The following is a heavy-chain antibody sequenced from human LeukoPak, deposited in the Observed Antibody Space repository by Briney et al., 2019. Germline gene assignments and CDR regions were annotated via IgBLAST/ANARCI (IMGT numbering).Heavy chain of an antibody. CDR1: GCTLSSYE. V-gene: IGHV3-48*03. D-gene: IGHD3-10*01. Sequence: QPGGSLRLSCAASGCTLSSYEMSWVRQAPGKGLEWVSYISSSGSTIYYADSVKGRFTISRDNAKNSLYLQMNSLRAEDTAVYYCARDDSRREGSWFDPWGQGTLVTVSS. CDR2: ISSSGSTI. J-gene: IGHJ5*02. CDR3: ARDDSRREGSWFDP.